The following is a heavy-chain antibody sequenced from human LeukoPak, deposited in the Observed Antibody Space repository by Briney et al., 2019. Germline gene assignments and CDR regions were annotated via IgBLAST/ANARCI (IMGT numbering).Heavy chain of an antibody. CDR1: GFTFSSSG. J-gene: IGHJ4*02. V-gene: IGHV3-30*18. CDR2: ISNDGNYN. Sequence: GGSLRLSCAASGFTFSSSGMHWVRQAPGKGLQWVAVISNDGNYNFYADSVKGRLTISREDSKNTLYLQMDSLRAEDTALYFCAKDRGSNWALDYWGQGTLVTVSS. CDR3: AKDRGSNWALDY. D-gene: IGHD6-13*01.